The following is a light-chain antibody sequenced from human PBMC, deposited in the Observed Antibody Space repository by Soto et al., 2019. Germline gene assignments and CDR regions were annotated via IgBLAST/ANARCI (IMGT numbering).Light chain of an antibody. V-gene: IGKV3-20*01. CDR1: QSVSNF. J-gene: IGKJ1*01. CDR2: DAS. CDR3: QQYGTSPGT. Sequence: EIVMTQSPATLSVSPGERATLSCRASQSVSNFLAWYQQKPGQAPRLLIYDASNRATGIPVRFSGSGSGTDFTLTISGLQPEDFAVYYCQQYGTSPGTFGQGTKVDIK.